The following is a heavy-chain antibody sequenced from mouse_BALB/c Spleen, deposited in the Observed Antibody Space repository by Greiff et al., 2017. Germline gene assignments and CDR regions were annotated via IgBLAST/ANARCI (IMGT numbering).Heavy chain of an antibody. J-gene: IGHJ2*01. CDR1: GFTFTDYY. D-gene: IGHD1-1*01. CDR2: IRNKANGYTT. V-gene: IGHV7-3*02. Sequence: EVKLMESGGGLVQPGGSLRLSCATSGFTFTDYYMSWVRQPPGKALEWLGFIRNKANGYTTEYSASVKGRFTISRDNYQSILYLQMNTLRAEDSATYYCASYDYGSGYWGQGTTLTVSS. CDR3: ASYDYGSGY.